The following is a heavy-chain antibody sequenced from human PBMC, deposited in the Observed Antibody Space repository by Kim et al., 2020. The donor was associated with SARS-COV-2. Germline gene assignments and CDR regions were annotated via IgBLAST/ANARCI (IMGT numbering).Heavy chain of an antibody. D-gene: IGHD1-1*01. J-gene: IGHJ4*02. V-gene: IGHV3-7*01. Sequence: GGSLRLSCATSEFAFNTYWMTWVRQGPVKGLEWVANIKPDGSEAYYSDSVKGRFTISRDNAKDSLYLHLSGLRVDDTAMYFCARGYNQLFFGGDQGTQVTVSS. CDR2: IKPDGSEA. CDR3: ARGYNQLFFG. CDR1: EFAFNTYW.